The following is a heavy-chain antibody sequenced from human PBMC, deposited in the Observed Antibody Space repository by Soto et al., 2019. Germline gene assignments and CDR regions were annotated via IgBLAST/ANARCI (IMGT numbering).Heavy chain of an antibody. V-gene: IGHV3-7*05. J-gene: IGHJ6*02. Sequence: EVQLVDSGGGLVQPGGSLRLSCAASGFTIRTYCLSWVRQVPGKGLERVANINLDGSEKNYVDSVKGRFTISRDNARNSLYLQMSSLRAEDTALYYCARDGSTSWYSYDYHGMDVWGQGTTVTVSS. CDR2: INLDGSEK. CDR1: GFTIRTYC. CDR3: ARDGSTSWYSYDYHGMDV. D-gene: IGHD5-18*01.